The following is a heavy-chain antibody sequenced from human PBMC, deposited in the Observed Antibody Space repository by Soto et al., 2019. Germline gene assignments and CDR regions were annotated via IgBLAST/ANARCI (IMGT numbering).Heavy chain of an antibody. Sequence: TSETLTLTCAVTGASMNTYYWCWIRQPPGKGLEWIGYFYYSGLTNYNPSLKSRVTISLDTSKNQFSLKLSSVTAADTAVSFCARGNTHGYYYMDVWGRGTTVTVSS. CDR2: FYYSGLT. CDR1: GASMNTYY. CDR3: ARGNTHGYYYMDV. J-gene: IGHJ6*03. D-gene: IGHD3-22*01. V-gene: IGHV4-59*08.